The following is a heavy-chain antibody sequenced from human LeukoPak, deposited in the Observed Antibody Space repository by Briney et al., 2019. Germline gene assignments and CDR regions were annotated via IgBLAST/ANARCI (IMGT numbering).Heavy chain of an antibody. V-gene: IGHV4-59*08. CDR1: GGSISSYY. CDR2: IYYSGST. D-gene: IGHD6-19*01. CDR3: ARGGYSSGWSGAFDI. J-gene: IGHJ3*02. Sequence: PSETLSLTCTVSGGSISSYYWSWIWQPPGKGLEWIGYIYYSGSTNYNPSLKSRVTISVDTSKNQFSLKLSSVTAADTAVYYCARGGYSSGWSGAFDIWGQGTMVTVSS.